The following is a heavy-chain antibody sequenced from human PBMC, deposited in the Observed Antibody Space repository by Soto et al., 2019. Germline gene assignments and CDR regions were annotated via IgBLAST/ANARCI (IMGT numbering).Heavy chain of an antibody. CDR3: ARRSYYGMDV. CDR1: GLTFSSYS. Sequence: EVQLVESGGGLVQPGGSLRLSCAASGLTFSSYSMNWVRQAPGKGLEWVSYISSSSSTIYYADSVTGRFPISSDNTKNSLYLKMNSLGAEDTAVYYCARRSYYGMDVWGQGTTVTVSS. J-gene: IGHJ6*02. CDR2: ISSSSSTI. V-gene: IGHV3-48*01.